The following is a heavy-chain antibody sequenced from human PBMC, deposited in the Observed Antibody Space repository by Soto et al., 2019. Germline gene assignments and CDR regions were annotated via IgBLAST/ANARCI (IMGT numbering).Heavy chain of an antibody. J-gene: IGHJ4*02. D-gene: IGHD6-25*01. CDR1: GYTFSNYV. V-gene: IGHV1-3*01. CDR3: ARDLVTDSSARFDY. Sequence: ASVKVSCKSSGYTFSNYVMHWVRQAPGQRLEWMGWINAGNGDTRYAQNFQGRVILTRDTSASTADMELSSLRSEDTAVYYCARDLVTDSSARFDYWGQGTLVTVYS. CDR2: INAGNGDT.